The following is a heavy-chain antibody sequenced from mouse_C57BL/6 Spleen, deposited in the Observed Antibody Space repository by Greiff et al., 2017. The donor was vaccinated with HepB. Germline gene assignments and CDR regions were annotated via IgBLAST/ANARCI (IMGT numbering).Heavy chain of an antibody. CDR2: INPNNGGT. J-gene: IGHJ2*01. CDR1: GYTFTDYT. CDR3: AKVGRCYFDY. D-gene: IGHD4-1*01. V-gene: IGHV1-22*01. Sequence: EVQLQQSGPELVKPGASVKMSCKASGYTFTDYTMHWVKQSHGKSLEWIGYINPNNGGTSYNTKFKGKATLTVNKSSSTAYMELRSLTSEDSAVYSCAKVGRCYFDYWGQGTTLTVSS.